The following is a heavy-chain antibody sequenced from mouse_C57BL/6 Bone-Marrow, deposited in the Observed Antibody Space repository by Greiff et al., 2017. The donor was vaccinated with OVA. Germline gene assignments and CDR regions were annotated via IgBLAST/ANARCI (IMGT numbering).Heavy chain of an antibody. CDR2: IYPGSGNT. J-gene: IGHJ2*01. CDR1: GYSFTSYY. Sequence: QVQLQQSGPELVKPGASVKISCKASGYSFTSYYIHWVKQRPGQGLEWIGWIYPGSGNTKYNEKFKGKATLTADTSSSTAYMQLSSLTSEDSAVYYCARETYSNYVYFDYWGQGTTLTVSS. D-gene: IGHD2-5*01. V-gene: IGHV1-66*01. CDR3: ARETYSNYVYFDY.